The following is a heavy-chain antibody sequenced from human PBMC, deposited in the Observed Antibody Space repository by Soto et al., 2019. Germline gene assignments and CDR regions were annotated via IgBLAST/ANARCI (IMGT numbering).Heavy chain of an antibody. CDR1: GFTFSSYA. CDR3: ARCLGYSYGSVVDY. CDR2: ISGSGGST. J-gene: IGHJ4*02. Sequence: SLRLSCAASGFTFSSYAMSWVRQAPGKGLEWVSAISGSGGSTYYADSVKGRFTISRDNSKNTLYLQMNSLRAEDTAVYYCARCLGYSYGSVVDYWGQGTLVTVSS. V-gene: IGHV3-23*01. D-gene: IGHD5-18*01.